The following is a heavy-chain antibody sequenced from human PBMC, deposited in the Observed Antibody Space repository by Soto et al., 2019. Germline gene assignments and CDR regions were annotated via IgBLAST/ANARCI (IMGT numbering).Heavy chain of an antibody. V-gene: IGHV3-64*01. J-gene: IGHJ6*03. Sequence: GGSLRLSCAASGFTFSSYAMHWVRQAPGKGLEYVSAISSNGGSTYYANSVKGRFTISRDNSKNTLYLQMGSLRAEDMAVYYCARDSTVTTRGYYYYYMDVWGKGTTVTVSS. CDR2: ISSNGGST. CDR3: ARDSTVTTRGYYYYYMDV. CDR1: GFTFSSYA. D-gene: IGHD4-4*01.